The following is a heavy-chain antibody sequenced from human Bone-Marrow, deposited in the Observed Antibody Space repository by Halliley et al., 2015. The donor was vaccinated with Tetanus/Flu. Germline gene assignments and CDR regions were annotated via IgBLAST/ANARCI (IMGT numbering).Heavy chain of an antibody. CDR2: ISATSASP. Sequence: ISATSASPYYAHAVKGRFTISRGTSKNTLYLQMNSLRAEDTAVYYCAKDTARNCFDISGYVDYWGQGALVTVPS. V-gene: IGHV3-23*01. J-gene: IGHJ4*02. CDR3: AKDTARNCFDISGYVDY. D-gene: IGHD3-22*01.